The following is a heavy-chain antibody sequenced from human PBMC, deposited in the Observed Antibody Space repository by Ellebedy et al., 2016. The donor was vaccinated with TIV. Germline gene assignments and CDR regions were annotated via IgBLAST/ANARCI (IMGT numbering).Heavy chain of an antibody. D-gene: IGHD2-2*01. CDR3: ARSPANGTVDY. CDR1: GFTFSTYW. Sequence: GESLKISXAASGFTFSTYWMSWVRKAPGKGLEWVANINQGGSETYYVDSVKGRFTMSRDNAKNSLYLQLNSLRAEDTAVYYCARSPANGTVDYWGHGTLVTVSS. J-gene: IGHJ4*01. V-gene: IGHV3-7*01. CDR2: INQGGSET.